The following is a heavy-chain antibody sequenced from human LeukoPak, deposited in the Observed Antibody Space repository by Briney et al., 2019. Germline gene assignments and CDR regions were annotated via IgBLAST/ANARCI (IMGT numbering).Heavy chain of an antibody. D-gene: IGHD6-19*01. CDR3: TCHSGWSGPSE. CDR2: IFHSGST. V-gene: IGHV4-4*02. Sequence: SGTLSLTCAVSGGSISSSWWSWVRQPPGKGLEWIGEIFHSGSTNYNPSLKSRVTISVDKSKNHFSLELTSVTAADTAVYYCTCHSGWSGPSEWGQGTLVIVSS. J-gene: IGHJ4*02. CDR1: GGSISSSW.